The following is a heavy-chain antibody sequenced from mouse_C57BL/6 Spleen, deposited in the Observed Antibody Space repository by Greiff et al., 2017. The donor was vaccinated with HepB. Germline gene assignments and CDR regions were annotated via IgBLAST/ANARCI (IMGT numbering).Heavy chain of an antibody. CDR2: IYPSDSET. V-gene: IGHV1-61*01. CDR1: GYTFTSYW. Sequence: QVQLKQPGAELVRPGSSVKLSCKASGYTFTSYWMDWVKQRPGQGLEWIGNIYPSDSETHYNQKFKDKATLTVDKSTRTAYMQLSSLTSEDSAVYYCAREYGSAYWGQGTLLTVSA. D-gene: IGHD1-1*01. CDR3: AREYGSAY. J-gene: IGHJ3*01.